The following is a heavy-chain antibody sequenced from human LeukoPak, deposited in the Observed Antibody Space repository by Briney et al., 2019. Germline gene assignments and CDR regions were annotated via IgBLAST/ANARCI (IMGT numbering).Heavy chain of an antibody. CDR3: TSHTGTGDAFRPFHI. CDR1: GLTFSTHD. Sequence: GGSLRLSGAASGLTFSTHDVNWVRKAPGKGLEGVSFINSRSSTIYYADSVKGRFTISRDNAKNSLYLQMNSLRAEDTAVYYCTSHTGTGDAFRPFHIWGQGTMVTVSS. CDR2: INSRSSTI. J-gene: IGHJ3*02. V-gene: IGHV3-48*04. D-gene: IGHD2-21*02.